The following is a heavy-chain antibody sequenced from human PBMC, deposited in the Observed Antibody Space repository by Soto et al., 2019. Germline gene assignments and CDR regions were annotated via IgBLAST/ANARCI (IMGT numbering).Heavy chain of an antibody. V-gene: IGHV3-30*18. D-gene: IGHD3-9*01. CDR1: GFTFSSYG. CDR2: ISYDGSNI. Sequence: GGSLRLSCAASGFTFSSYGMHWVRPAPGKGLEWVAVISYDGSNIYYADSVKGRFTISRDNSKNSLYLQMNSLRAEDTALYYCEKDIDYDILTGYQGPAFDSWGQGTQVTVSS. J-gene: IGHJ4*02. CDR3: EKDIDYDILTGYQGPAFDS.